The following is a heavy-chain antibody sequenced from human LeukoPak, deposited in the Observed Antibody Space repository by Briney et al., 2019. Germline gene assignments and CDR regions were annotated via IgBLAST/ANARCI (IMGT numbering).Heavy chain of an antibody. V-gene: IGHV1-18*01. Sequence: ASVKVSCKASGYTFTSYGISWVRQAPGQGLEWMGWISAYNGNTNYAQKLQGRVTMTTDTSTSTAYMELRSLRSDDTAVYYCARGGVNYYNSSVYYYVGGYGGRGPLFTVSS. CDR1: GYTFTSYG. D-gene: IGHD3-22*01. J-gene: IGHJ4*02. CDR3: ARGGVNYYNSSVYYYVGGY. CDR2: ISAYNGNT.